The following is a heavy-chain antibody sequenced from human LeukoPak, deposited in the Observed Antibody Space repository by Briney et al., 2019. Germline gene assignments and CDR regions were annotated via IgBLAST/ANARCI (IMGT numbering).Heavy chain of an antibody. J-gene: IGHJ4*02. CDR1: GFTVSSNY. CDR3: AREPGIAAAGVDY. Sequence: GGSLRLSCAASGFTVSSNYMSWVRQAPGKGQEWVSVIYSGGSTYYADSVKGRFTISRDNSKNTLYLQMNSLRAEDTAVYYCAREPGIAAAGVDYWGQGTLVTVSS. CDR2: IYSGGST. D-gene: IGHD6-13*01. V-gene: IGHV3-66*01.